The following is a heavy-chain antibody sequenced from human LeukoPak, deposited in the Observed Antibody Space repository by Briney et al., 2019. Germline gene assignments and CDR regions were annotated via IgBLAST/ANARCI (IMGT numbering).Heavy chain of an antibody. CDR2: ISDSGSTI. Sequence: PGGSLRLSCAASGFTFSHYEMNWVRQAPGKGLEWVSYISDSGSTIYYADSVKGRFTISRDNAKNSMYLQMNSLRAEDTAVYYCARTPTYITWFGELEDYFEYWGQGTLVTVSS. V-gene: IGHV3-48*03. CDR3: ARTPTYITWFGELEDYFEY. J-gene: IGHJ4*02. D-gene: IGHD3-10*01. CDR1: GFTFSHYE.